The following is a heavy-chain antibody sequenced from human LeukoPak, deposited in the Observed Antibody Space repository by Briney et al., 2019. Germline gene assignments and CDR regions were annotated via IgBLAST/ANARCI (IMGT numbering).Heavy chain of an antibody. CDR2: INHSGST. CDR1: GGSFNSDDYY. CDR3: ARGPPYIVVATAIGFFDY. J-gene: IGHJ4*02. D-gene: IGHD2-21*02. V-gene: IGHV4-34*01. Sequence: SETLSLTCGVSGGSFNSDDYYWSWIRQPPGKGLEWIGEINHSGSTNYNPSLKSRVTISVDTSKNQFSLKLISVTAADTAVYYCARGPPYIVVATAIGFFDYWGQGTLVTVSS.